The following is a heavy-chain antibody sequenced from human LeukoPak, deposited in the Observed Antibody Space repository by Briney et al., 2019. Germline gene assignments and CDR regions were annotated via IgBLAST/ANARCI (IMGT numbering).Heavy chain of an antibody. CDR3: AKDLSLTVNDAFDI. V-gene: IGHV3-23*01. Sequence: GGSLRLSCAASGLSFSSYTMTWVRQAPGKGLEWVAAISGSGGSTYYADSVKGRFTISRDNSKNTLYLQMNRLRAEDTAVYYCAKDLSLTVNDAFDIWGQGTMVTVSS. D-gene: IGHD4-17*01. CDR2: ISGSGGST. CDR1: GLSFSSYT. J-gene: IGHJ3*02.